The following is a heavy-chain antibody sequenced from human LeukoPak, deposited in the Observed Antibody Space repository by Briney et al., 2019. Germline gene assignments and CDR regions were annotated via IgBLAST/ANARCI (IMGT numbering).Heavy chain of an antibody. V-gene: IGHV3-66*01. CDR2: IYSGGST. CDR3: ASSHYGDYFGTDAFDI. CDR1: GFTVSSNY. Sequence: GGSLRLSCAASGFTVSSNYMSWVRQAPGKGLEWVSVIYSGGSTYYADSVKGRFTISRDNSKNTLYLQMNSLRAEDTAVYYCASSHYGDYFGTDAFDIWGQGTMVTVSS. D-gene: IGHD4-17*01. J-gene: IGHJ3*02.